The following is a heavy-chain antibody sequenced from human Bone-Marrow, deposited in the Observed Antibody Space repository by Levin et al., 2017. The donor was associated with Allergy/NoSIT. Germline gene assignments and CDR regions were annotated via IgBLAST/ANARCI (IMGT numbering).Heavy chain of an antibody. Sequence: SQTLSLTCPVSGGSIRSSDWSWIRQHPRKGLEWIGYVYYTGSTKYNPSLKSRVTISVDTSKDQFSRRLSSVTAADTAVYYCARDRVIVGSTNYFYGMDGWGQGTTVTVSS. CDR2: VYYTGST. V-gene: IGHV4-59*13. J-gene: IGHJ6*02. D-gene: IGHD1-26*01. CDR1: GGSIRSSD. CDR3: ARDRVIVGSTNYFYGMDG.